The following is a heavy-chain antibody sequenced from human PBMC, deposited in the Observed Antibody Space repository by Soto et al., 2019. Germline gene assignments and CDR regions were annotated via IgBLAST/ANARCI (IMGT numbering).Heavy chain of an antibody. CDR3: ARGTRYSYDYYYFDY. CDR2: IIPIFGTA. Sequence: GASVKVSCKASGGTFSSYAISWVRQAPGQGLEWMGGIIPIFGTANYAQKFQGRVTITADKSTSTAYMELSSLRSEDTAVYYCARGTRYSYDYYYFDYWGQGTLVTVSS. J-gene: IGHJ4*02. CDR1: GGTFSSYA. D-gene: IGHD5-18*01. V-gene: IGHV1-69*06.